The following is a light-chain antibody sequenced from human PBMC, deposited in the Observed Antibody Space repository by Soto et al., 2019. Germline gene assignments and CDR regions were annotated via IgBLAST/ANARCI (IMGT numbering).Light chain of an antibody. V-gene: IGKV3-15*01. CDR2: DAS. J-gene: IGKJ5*01. CDR3: QQYNNWPPIT. Sequence: EIVLTQSPATLSVSPGDRGTLSCRSSQSIGSTIAWYQQRSGQAPRLLIFDASIRVPTTPPRFSGSVSGTDFTLSISRLEPEDFAVYYCQQYNNWPPITFGQGTRLEIK. CDR1: QSIGST.